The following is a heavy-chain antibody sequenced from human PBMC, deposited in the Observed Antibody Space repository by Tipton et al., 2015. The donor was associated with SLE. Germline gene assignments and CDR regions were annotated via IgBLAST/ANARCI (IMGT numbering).Heavy chain of an antibody. J-gene: IGHJ4*02. Sequence: SLRLSCSASGFTFGDYAMSWVRQAPGKGLEWIGHLKSKGDGGTEDYAAPVKGRFTISRDDSKNTLFLQMDSLKTEDTGIYYCSMTSIDYWGQGILVTVSS. CDR3: SMTSIDY. V-gene: IGHV3-15*01. D-gene: IGHD5/OR15-5a*01. CDR1: GFTFGDYA. CDR2: LKSKGDGGTE.